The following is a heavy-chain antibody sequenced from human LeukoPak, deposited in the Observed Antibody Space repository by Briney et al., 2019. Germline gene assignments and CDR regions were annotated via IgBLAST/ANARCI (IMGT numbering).Heavy chain of an antibody. J-gene: IGHJ5*02. V-gene: IGHV1-2*02. Sequence: GASVKVSCKASGYTFTGYYMHWVRQAPGQGLEWMGWLNPNSGGTNYAQKFQGRVTMTRDTSISTAYMELSRLRSDDTAVYYCARACSSTSCTRINQYLWFDPWGQGTLVTVSS. D-gene: IGHD2-2*01. CDR3: ARACSSTSCTRINQYLWFDP. CDR1: GYTFTGYY. CDR2: LNPNSGGT.